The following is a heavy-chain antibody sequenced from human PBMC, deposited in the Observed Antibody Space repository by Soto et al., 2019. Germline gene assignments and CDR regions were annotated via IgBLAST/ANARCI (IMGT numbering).Heavy chain of an antibody. CDR2: IYWHDDK. CDR3: ARRGGATVGLYYFDC. V-gene: IGHV2-5*01. CDR1: ELSLRTTGVG. D-gene: IGHD3-16*01. J-gene: IGHJ4*01. Sequence: SCTTLARPKQTRTLTCSFSELSLRTTGVGVSWIRQPPGKALEWLALIYWHDDKLDSPSLKSRLTITKDTSKNQVVLTMANLDTVDTATYYCARRGGATVGLYYFDCWG.